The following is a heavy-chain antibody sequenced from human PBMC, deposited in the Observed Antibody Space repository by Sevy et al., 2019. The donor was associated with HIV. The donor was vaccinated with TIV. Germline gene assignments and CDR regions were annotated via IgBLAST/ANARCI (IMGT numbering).Heavy chain of an antibody. CDR1: GFTFSDYT. V-gene: IGHV3-21*01. J-gene: IGHJ4*02. Sequence: GGSLRLSCAASGFTFSDYTMHWVRQAPGKGLEWVSSISSGSRYTYYSDSVRRRFTISRENAKSSLYLQVNSLRAEDTAVYYCVREGGGGAPYIDYWGQGALVTVSS. CDR3: VREGGGGAPYIDY. CDR2: ISSGSRYT. D-gene: IGHD2-15*01.